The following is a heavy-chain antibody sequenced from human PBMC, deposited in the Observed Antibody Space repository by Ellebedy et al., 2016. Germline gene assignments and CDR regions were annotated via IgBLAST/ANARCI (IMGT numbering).Heavy chain of an antibody. CDR1: GGSISSGGYY. Sequence: LRLSXTVSGGSISSGGYYWSWIRQHPGKGLEWIGYIYYSGSTYYNPSLKSRVTISVDTSKNQFSLKLSSVTAADTAVYYCARVRITMVRGVIKDYYYGMDVWGQGTTVTVSS. CDR3: ARVRITMVRGVIKDYYYGMDV. CDR2: IYYSGST. D-gene: IGHD3-10*01. J-gene: IGHJ6*02. V-gene: IGHV4-31*03.